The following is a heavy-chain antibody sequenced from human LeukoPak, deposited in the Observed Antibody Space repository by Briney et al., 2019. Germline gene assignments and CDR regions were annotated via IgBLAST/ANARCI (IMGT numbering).Heavy chain of an antibody. CDR1: GYSFSAYW. Sequence: GESLKISRKTSGYSFSAYWIAWVRQMPGKGLEWMGIINPRDSDSRYGPSFQGQVTFSADNSINTAYLHLISLKTSDTATYYCAKISLAGDYFDYWGQGTLIAVSS. J-gene: IGHJ4*02. CDR2: INPRDSDS. V-gene: IGHV5-51*01. D-gene: IGHD6-19*01. CDR3: AKISLAGDYFDY.